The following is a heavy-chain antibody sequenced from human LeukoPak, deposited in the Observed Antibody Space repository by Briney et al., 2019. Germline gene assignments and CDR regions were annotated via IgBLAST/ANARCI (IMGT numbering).Heavy chain of an antibody. Sequence: ASVKVSCKTSGYTFTVYYLHWVRQAPRQGPEWMGWINANSGDTYYVQKFKGRITITRDTSINTAYMELNRLISDDTAVYYCARVVDVGVPGFQHWGRGTLVTVSS. CDR2: INANSGDT. D-gene: IGHD1-26*01. J-gene: IGHJ1*01. CDR1: GYTFTVYY. V-gene: IGHV1-2*02. CDR3: ARVVDVGVPGFQH.